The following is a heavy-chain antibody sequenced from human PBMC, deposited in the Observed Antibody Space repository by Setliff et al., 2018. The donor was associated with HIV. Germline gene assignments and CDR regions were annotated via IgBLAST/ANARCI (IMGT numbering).Heavy chain of an antibody. Sequence: AGGSLRLSCEASGFTFSSYAMHWVRQAPGKGLEWAAVISYDGKKKLYADSVKGRFTISRDSSKSTMYLQVDSLTAEDTAVYYCARDHTDGWYHGEHAAFDLWGQGTVVTVSS. V-gene: IGHV3-30*04. CDR3: ARDHTDGWYHGEHAAFDL. D-gene: IGHD6-19*01. CDR1: GFTFSSYA. J-gene: IGHJ3*01. CDR2: ISYDGKKK.